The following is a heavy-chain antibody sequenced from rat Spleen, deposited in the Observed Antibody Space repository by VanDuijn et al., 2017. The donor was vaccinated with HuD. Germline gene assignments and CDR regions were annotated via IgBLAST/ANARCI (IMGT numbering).Heavy chain of an antibody. J-gene: IGHJ2*01. D-gene: IGHD4-6*01. CDR2: RWGDGST. V-gene: IGHV2-15*01. CDR1: GFSLTSLA. CDR3: TTVGY. Sequence: QVQLKESGPGLVQPSQTLSLTCTVSGFSLTSLAVNWVRQPPGKGLEWMGGRWGDGSTNYNSPLESRLSISRDTSKSQLFLKMNSLQTEDTALYFCTTVGYWGQGVMVTVSS.